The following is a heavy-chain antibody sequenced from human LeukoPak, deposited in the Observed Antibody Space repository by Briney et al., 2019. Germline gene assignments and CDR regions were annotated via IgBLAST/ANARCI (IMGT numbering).Heavy chain of an antibody. CDR2: IYYSGST. Sequence: PSETLSLTCAVYGGSFSGYYWSWIRQPPGKGLEWIGYIYYSGSTNYNPSLKSRVTISVDTSKNQFSLKLSSVTAADTAVYYCARAIRFYGDYENWFDPWGQGTLVTVSS. CDR1: GGSFSGYY. D-gene: IGHD4-17*01. CDR3: ARAIRFYGDYENWFDP. V-gene: IGHV4-59*01. J-gene: IGHJ5*02.